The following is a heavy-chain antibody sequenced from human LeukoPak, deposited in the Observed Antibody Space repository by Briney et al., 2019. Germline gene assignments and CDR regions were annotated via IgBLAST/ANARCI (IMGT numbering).Heavy chain of an antibody. D-gene: IGHD4-17*01. CDR1: GGSFSGYY. CDR2: INHRGST. Sequence: SETLSLTCAVYGGSFSGYYWSWIRQPPGKGLEWIGEINHRGSTNYNPSLKSRVTVSVDTSKNQFSLKLSSVTAAGTAVYYCARDNDYGDYGYWYFDLWGRGTLVTVSS. J-gene: IGHJ2*01. CDR3: ARDNDYGDYGYWYFDL. V-gene: IGHV4-34*01.